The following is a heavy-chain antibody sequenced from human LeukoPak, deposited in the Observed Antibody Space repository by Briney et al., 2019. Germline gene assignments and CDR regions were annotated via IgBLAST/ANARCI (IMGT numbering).Heavy chain of an antibody. CDR2: ISWNSGSI. Sequence: GGSLRLSCAASGFTFDDYAMPWVRQAPGKGLEWVSGISWNSGSIGYADSVKGRFTISRDNAKNSLYLQMNSLRAEDTALYYCARSDTAMANDYWGQGTLVTVSS. J-gene: IGHJ4*02. D-gene: IGHD5-18*01. V-gene: IGHV3-9*01. CDR1: GFTFDDYA. CDR3: ARSDTAMANDY.